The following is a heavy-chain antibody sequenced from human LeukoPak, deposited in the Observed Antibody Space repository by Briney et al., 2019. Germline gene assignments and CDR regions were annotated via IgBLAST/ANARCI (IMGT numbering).Heavy chain of an antibody. CDR1: GYTFTSYY. D-gene: IGHD6-19*01. J-gene: IGHJ4*02. CDR3: ARETAVAGYFDY. Sequence: ASVKVSCKASGYTFTSYYMHWVRQAPRQGLEWMGIINPSGGSTSYAQKFQGRVTMTRDTSTSTVYMELSSLRSEDTAVYYCARETAVAGYFDYLGQGTLVTVSS. CDR2: INPSGGST. V-gene: IGHV1-46*01.